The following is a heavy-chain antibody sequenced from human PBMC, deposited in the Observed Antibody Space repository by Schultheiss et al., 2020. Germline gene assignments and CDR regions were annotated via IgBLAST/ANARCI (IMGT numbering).Heavy chain of an antibody. D-gene: IGHD3-16*01. V-gene: IGHV3-66*01. Sequence: GGSLRLSCAASGFTVSSNYMSWVRQAPGKGLEWVSVIYSGGSTYYADSVKGRFTISRDNSKNMLSLQMDSLRVEDTAAYYCARDALAYATDVWGQGTTVTVSS. CDR3: ARDALAYATDV. J-gene: IGHJ6*02. CDR1: GFTVSSNY. CDR2: IYSGGST.